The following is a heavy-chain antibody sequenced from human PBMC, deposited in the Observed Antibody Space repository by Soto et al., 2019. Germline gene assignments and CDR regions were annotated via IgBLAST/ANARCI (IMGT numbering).Heavy chain of an antibody. Sequence: PWGSLRLSCAASGFTFSSYGIHWVRQAPGKGLEWVAVISYDGSNKYYADSVKGRFTISRDNSKNTPYLQMNSLRADDTAVYYCAKEGIQLWSAFDYWGQGTLVTVSS. J-gene: IGHJ4*02. CDR2: ISYDGSNK. CDR3: AKEGIQLWSAFDY. CDR1: GFTFSSYG. V-gene: IGHV3-30*18. D-gene: IGHD5-18*01.